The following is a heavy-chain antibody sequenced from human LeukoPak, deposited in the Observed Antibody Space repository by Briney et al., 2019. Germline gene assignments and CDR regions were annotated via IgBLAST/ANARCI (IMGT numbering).Heavy chain of an antibody. CDR3: ARDPGEVGDAFDI. J-gene: IGHJ3*02. CDR2: ISSSGSTI. CDR1: GFTFSDYY. Sequence: GGSLRLSCAASGFTFSDYYMSWIRQAPGKGLEWVSYISSSGSTIYYADSVKVRLTISRDNAKNSLYLQMNSLRAEDTAVYYCARDPGEVGDAFDIWGQGTMVTVSS. D-gene: IGHD3-16*01. V-gene: IGHV3-11*04.